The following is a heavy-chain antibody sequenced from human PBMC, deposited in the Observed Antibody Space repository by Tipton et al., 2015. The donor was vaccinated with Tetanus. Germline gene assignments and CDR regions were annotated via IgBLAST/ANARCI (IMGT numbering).Heavy chain of an antibody. D-gene: IGHD3-3*02. Sequence: LRLSCTVSGDSIATSSNHWGWIRQSPEKGLEWIGNVHYTGRTLYNPSVKRRVTVSVDTSKNLFSLSLSSVTATDTAVYYCARRLAGPGGHFDSWGQGALVSV. CDR3: ARRLAGPGGHFDS. V-gene: IGHV4-39*01. CDR1: GDSIATSSNH. CDR2: VHYTGRT. J-gene: IGHJ4*02.